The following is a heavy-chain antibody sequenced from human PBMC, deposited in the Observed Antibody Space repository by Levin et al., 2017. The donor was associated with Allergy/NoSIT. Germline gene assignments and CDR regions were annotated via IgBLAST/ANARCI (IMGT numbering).Heavy chain of an antibody. V-gene: IGHV4-59*01. CDR3: ARALVSSGWYKVDY. CDR2: IYYSGST. Sequence: SETLSLTCTVSGGSISSYYWSWIRQPPGKGLEWIGYIYYSGSTNYNPSLKSRVTISVDTSKNQFSLKLSSVTAADTAVYYCARALVSSGWYKVDYWGQGTLVTVSS. CDR1: GGSISSYY. J-gene: IGHJ4*02. D-gene: IGHD6-19*01.